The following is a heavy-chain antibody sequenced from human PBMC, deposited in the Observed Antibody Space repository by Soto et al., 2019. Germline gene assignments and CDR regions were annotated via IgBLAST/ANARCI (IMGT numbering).Heavy chain of an antibody. D-gene: IGHD3-10*01. J-gene: IGHJ4*02. CDR1: GFTFSSYG. CDR3: ANRNDYGSGSYFPFDH. V-gene: IGHV3-23*01. Sequence: EVQLLESGGGLVQPGGSLRLSCAASGFTFSSYGMSWVRQAPGKGLEWVSSISGSGGSTYYADSVKGRFTISRDNSKNTLYLQMSSRRAEDTAVYYCANRNDYGSGSYFPFDHWGQGTLVTVSS. CDR2: ISGSGGST.